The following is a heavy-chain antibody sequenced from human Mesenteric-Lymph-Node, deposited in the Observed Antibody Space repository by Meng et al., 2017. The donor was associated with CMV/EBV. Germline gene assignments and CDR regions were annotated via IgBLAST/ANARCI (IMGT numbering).Heavy chain of an antibody. CDR2: ISSSSSYI. CDR1: GFTVSNNY. V-gene: IGHV3-21*01. CDR3: AKAGRVTDAFDI. D-gene: IGHD3-10*01. J-gene: IGHJ3*02. Sequence: GESLKISCAVSGFTVSNNYMSWVRQAPGKGLEWVSSISSSSSYIYYADSVKGRFTISRDNAKNSLYLQMNSLRAEDTAVYYCAKAGRVTDAFDIWGQGTMVTVSS.